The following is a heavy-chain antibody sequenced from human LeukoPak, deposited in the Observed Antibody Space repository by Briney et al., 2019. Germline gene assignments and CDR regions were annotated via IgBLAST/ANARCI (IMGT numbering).Heavy chain of an antibody. J-gene: IGHJ4*02. D-gene: IGHD4-11*01. CDR3: ARTPNSNYFDFDY. CDR2: ISYDGSNK. Sequence: PGGSLRLSCAASGFTFSSYGMHWVRQAPGKGLEWVAVISYDGSNKYYADSVKGRFTISRDNSKNTLYLQMNSLRAEDTAVYYCARTPNSNYFDFDYWGQGTLVTVSS. CDR1: GFTFSSYG. V-gene: IGHV3-30*03.